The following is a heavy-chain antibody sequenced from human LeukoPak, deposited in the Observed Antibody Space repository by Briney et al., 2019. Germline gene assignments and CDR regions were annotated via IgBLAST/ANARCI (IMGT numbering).Heavy chain of an antibody. Sequence: ASVRVSCKASGYTFTSYGISWVRQAPGQGLEWMGWMNPNSGNTGYAQKFQGRVTITRNTSISTAYMELSSLRSEDTAVYYCARGTRGYCSGGSCFSYWGQGTLVTVSS. D-gene: IGHD2-15*01. CDR2: MNPNSGNT. J-gene: IGHJ4*02. V-gene: IGHV1-8*03. CDR3: ARGTRGYCSGGSCFSY. CDR1: GYTFTSYG.